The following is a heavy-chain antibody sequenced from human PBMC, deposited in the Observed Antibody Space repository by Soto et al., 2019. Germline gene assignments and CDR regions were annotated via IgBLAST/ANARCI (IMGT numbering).Heavy chain of an antibody. J-gene: IGHJ6*02. D-gene: IGHD6-6*01. Sequence: GGSLRLSCAASGFTFSSYAMSWVRQAPGKGLEWVSAISGSGGSTYYADSVKGRFTISRDNSKNTLYLQMNSLRAEDTAVYYCAKDTSSSTYYYYGMDVWGQGTTVTVSS. CDR1: GFTFSSYA. CDR2: ISGSGGST. V-gene: IGHV3-23*01. CDR3: AKDTSSSTYYYYGMDV.